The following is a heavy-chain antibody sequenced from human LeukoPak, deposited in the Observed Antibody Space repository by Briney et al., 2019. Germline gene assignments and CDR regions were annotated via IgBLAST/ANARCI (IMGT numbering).Heavy chain of an antibody. CDR3: ARGVRYYGSGSYIDY. CDR2: LSPNSGGT. V-gene: IGHV1-2*02. CDR1: GYTFTGYY. J-gene: IGHJ4*02. D-gene: IGHD3-10*01. Sequence: GASVKVSCKASGYTFTGYYIHWVRQAPGQGLEWMGWLSPNSGGTNYAQKFQGRVTMTRNTSISTAYMELSSLRSEDTAVYYCARGVRYYGSGSYIDYWGQGTLVTVSS.